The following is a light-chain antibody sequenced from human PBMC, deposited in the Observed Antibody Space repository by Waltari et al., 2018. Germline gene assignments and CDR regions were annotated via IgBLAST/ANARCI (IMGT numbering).Light chain of an antibody. V-gene: IGLV1-47*01. Sequence: QSVLTQPPSASGTPGQRVTMSCSGSSPHIGSNYVDWYQQLPGTAPKLLIDRNDQRPSGVPDRFSGSKSGTSASLAISGLRSEDEADYYCAAWDDSLSGLVVFGGGTKVTVL. CDR3: AAWDDSLSGLVV. CDR2: RND. CDR1: SPHIGSNY. J-gene: IGLJ2*01.